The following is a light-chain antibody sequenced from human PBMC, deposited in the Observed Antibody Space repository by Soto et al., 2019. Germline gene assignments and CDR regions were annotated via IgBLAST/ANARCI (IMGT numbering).Light chain of an antibody. V-gene: IGKV3-15*01. J-gene: IGKJ1*01. CDR1: QSLSGN. CDR2: RAS. Sequence: TLSLSPGERVTLSCRASQSLSGNLAWYQQKPGLAPRLLINRASTRATGIPARFSGSGSETEFTLTISSLQSEDFAVYYCQQYNNWPRTFGQGTKVDIK. CDR3: QQYNNWPRT.